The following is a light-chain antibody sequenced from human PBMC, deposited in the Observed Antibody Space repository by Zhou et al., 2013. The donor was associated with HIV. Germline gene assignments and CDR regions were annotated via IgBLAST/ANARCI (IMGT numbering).Light chain of an antibody. CDR2: GAS. J-gene: IGKJ5*01. V-gene: IGKV3-20*01. Sequence: EIVMTQSPATLSVPPGERATLSCRASQSISSDLAWYQQKPGQAPRLLIYGASSRATGIPERFRGGGSGTNFTLTITRLEPEDFAAYHCQQYGSSQITFGQGARLEIK. CDR3: QQYGSSQIT. CDR1: QSISSD.